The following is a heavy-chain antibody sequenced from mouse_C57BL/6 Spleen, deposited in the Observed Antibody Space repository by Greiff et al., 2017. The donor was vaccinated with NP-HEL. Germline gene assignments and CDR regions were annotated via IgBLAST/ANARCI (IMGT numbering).Heavy chain of an antibody. V-gene: IGHV1-15*01. D-gene: IGHD2-4*01. J-gene: IGHJ3*01. CDR2: IDPETGGT. CDR3: TRGGLPPWFAY. CDR1: GYTFTDYE. Sequence: VQLKESGAELVRPGASVTLSCKASGYTFTDYEMHWVKQTPVHGLEWIGAIDPETGGTAYNQKFKGKAILTADKSSSTAYMELRSLTSEDSAVYYCTRGGLPPWFAYWGQGTLVTVSA.